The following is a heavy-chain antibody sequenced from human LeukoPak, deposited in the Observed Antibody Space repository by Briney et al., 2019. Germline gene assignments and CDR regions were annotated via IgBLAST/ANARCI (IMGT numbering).Heavy chain of an antibody. D-gene: IGHD4-11*01. J-gene: IGHJ5*02. CDR1: GFTFSSYA. V-gene: IGHV3-30*01. Sequence: GGSLRLSCAASGFTFSSYAMHWVRQAPGKGLEWVAVISYDGSNKYYADSVKGRFTISRDNSKNTLYLQMNSLKAEDTAVYYCAREQYSNPRHHWFDPWGQGTLVTVSS. CDR3: AREQYSNPRHHWFDP. CDR2: ISYDGSNK.